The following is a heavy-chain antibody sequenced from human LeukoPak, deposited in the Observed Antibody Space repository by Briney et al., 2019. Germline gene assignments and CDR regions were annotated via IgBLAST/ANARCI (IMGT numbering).Heavy chain of an antibody. CDR2: IYYSGST. CDR3: ARTLGSYRNPFDY. D-gene: IGHD3-10*01. Sequence: SETLSLTCTVSGGSISSYYWSWIRQPPGKGLEWIGYIYYSGSTNYNPSLKSRVTISVDTSKNQFSLKLSSVTAADTAVYYCARTLGSYRNPFDYWGQGTLVTVSS. V-gene: IGHV4-59*12. CDR1: GGSISSYY. J-gene: IGHJ4*02.